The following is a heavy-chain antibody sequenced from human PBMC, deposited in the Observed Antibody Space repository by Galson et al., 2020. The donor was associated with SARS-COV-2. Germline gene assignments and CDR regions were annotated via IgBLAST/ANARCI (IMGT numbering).Heavy chain of an antibody. CDR3: ARHGPENCSGGRCYSDY. Sequence: SETLSLTCTVSGDSISSTRYYWGWIRQPPGKGLEWIGSIYYIGSTYYNPSLKSRVTISVDTSKNQFSLKLSSVTAADTAVYYCARHGPENCSGGRCYSDYWGQGTLVTVSS. V-gene: IGHV4-39*01. J-gene: IGHJ4*02. CDR1: GDSISSTRYY. D-gene: IGHD2-15*01. CDR2: IYYIGST.